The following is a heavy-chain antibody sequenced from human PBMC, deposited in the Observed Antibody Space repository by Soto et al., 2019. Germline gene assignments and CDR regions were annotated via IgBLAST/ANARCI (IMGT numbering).Heavy chain of an antibody. J-gene: IGHJ6*02. CDR3: ARREYYGSGSYLYYYYYYGMDV. D-gene: IGHD3-10*01. Sequence: SETLSLTCAVSGGSISSSNWWSWVRQPPGKGLEWIGEIYHSGSTNYNPSLKSRVTISVDKSKNQFSLKLSSVTAADTAVYYCARREYYGSGSYLYYYYYYGMDVWGQGTTVTVSS. CDR2: IYHSGST. CDR1: GGSISSSNW. V-gene: IGHV4-4*02.